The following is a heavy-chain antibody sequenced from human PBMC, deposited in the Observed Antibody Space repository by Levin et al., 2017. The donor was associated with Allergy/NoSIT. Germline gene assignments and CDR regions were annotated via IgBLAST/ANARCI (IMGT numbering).Heavy chain of an antibody. CDR2: IHHSGTT. D-gene: IGHD4-23*01. CDR1: GDSITNYDYS. V-gene: IGHV4-30-2*01. J-gene: IGHJ4*02. Sequence: PSETLSLTCAVSGDSITNYDYSWTWIRQPPGKGLEWIGYIHHSGTTYYNSSLHSRVTIAVDTSKNQFSLKLTSLNAADTAVYFCARGDYGGIFDYWGQGVQVTVSS. CDR3: ARGDYGGIFDY.